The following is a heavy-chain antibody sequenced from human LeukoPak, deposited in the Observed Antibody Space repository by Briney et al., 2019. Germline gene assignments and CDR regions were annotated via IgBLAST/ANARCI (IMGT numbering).Heavy chain of an antibody. D-gene: IGHD2-2*01. CDR1: GYTFTSYG. Sequence: ASVKVSCKASGYTFTSYGISWVRQAPGQGLEWMGWISAYNGNTNYAQKLQGRVTMTTDTSTSTAYMELRSLRSDDTAVYYCARAYCSSTSCPYFSDYFDYWGQGTLVTVSS. CDR3: ARAYCSSTSCPYFSDYFDY. CDR2: ISAYNGNT. J-gene: IGHJ4*02. V-gene: IGHV1-18*01.